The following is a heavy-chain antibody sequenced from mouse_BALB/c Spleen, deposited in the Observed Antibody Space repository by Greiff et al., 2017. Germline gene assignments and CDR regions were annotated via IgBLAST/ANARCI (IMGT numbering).Heavy chain of an antibody. CDR1: GYSITSDYA. CDR3: ARKDYGSYWYFDV. D-gene: IGHD1-2*01. J-gene: IGHJ1*01. CDR2: ISYSGST. V-gene: IGHV3-2*02. Sequence: EVQLQESGPGLVKPSQSLSLTCTVTGYSITSDYAWNWIRQFPGNKLEWMGYISYSGSTSYNPSLKSRISITRDTSKNQFFLLLNSVTTEDTATYYCARKDYGSYWYFDVWGAGTTVTVSS.